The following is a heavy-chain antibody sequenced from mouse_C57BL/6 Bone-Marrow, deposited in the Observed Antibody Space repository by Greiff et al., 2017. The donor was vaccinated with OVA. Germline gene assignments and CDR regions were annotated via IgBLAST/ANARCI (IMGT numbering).Heavy chain of an antibody. Sequence: DVMLVESGEGLVKPGGSLKLSCAASGFTFSSYAMSWVRQTPEKRLEWVAYISSGGDYIYYADTVKGRFTISRDNARNTLYLQMSSLKSEDTAMYYCTRAPPYGSSYGFAYWGQGTLVTVSA. CDR2: ISSGGDYI. CDR1: GFTFSSYA. D-gene: IGHD1-1*01. V-gene: IGHV5-9-1*02. J-gene: IGHJ3*01. CDR3: TRAPPYGSSYGFAY.